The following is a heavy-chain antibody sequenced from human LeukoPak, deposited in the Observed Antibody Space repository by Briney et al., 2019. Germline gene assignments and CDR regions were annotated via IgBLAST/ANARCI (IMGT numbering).Heavy chain of an antibody. CDR1: GGSFSGYY. D-gene: IGHD6-13*01. V-gene: IGHV4-34*01. CDR3: ARGVGEGSSWLRYYYMDV. Sequence: PSETLSLTCAVYGGSFSGYYWGWIRQPPGKGLEWIGEINHSGSTNYNPSLKSRVTISVDTSKNQFSLKLSSVAAADTAVYYCARGVGEGSSWLRYYYMDVWGKGTTVTVSS. CDR2: INHSGST. J-gene: IGHJ6*03.